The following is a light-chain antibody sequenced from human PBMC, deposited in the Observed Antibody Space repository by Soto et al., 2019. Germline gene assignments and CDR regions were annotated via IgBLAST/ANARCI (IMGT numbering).Light chain of an antibody. CDR1: SSDGDDYKD. Sequence: QSALTQPASVSGSPGQSITISCTGISSDGDDYKDVSWYQQHPGKAPKLMIYEVTYRPSGVSNRFSGSKSGNTASLTISGLRAEDEADYYCSSYTSTSTVFGTGTKLTVL. CDR2: EVT. CDR3: SSYTSTSTV. J-gene: IGLJ1*01. V-gene: IGLV2-14*01.